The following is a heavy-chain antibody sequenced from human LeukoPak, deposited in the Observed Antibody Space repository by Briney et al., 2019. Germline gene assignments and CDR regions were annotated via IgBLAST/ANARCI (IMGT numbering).Heavy chain of an antibody. Sequence: SETRSLTCTVSGGSISSYYWSWIRQPPGEGLEWIGYIFYSGSTNYNPSLKSRVTISVDTSKNQFSLKLSSVTAADTAVYYCARGECSSTSCYGGNYDFWSGYVPYYYYYMDVWGKGTTVTVSS. CDR1: GGSISSYY. D-gene: IGHD2-2*01. CDR2: IFYSGST. V-gene: IGHV4-59*08. J-gene: IGHJ6*03. CDR3: ARGECSSTSCYGGNYDFWSGYVPYYYYYMDV.